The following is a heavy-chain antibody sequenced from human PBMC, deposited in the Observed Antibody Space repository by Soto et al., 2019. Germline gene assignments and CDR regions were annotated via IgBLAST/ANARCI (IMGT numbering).Heavy chain of an antibody. CDR1: GGSISSGGYY. CDR2: IYYSGST. D-gene: IGHD6-13*01. J-gene: IGHJ4*02. Sequence: QVQLQESGPGLVKPSQTLSLTCTVSGGSISSGGYYWSWIRQHPGKGLEWIGYIYYSGSTYYNPSLKSRVTISVDTSKNRFSLKRSSVTAADTAVYYCARDQAGLGSPLWGQGTLVTVSS. V-gene: IGHV4-31*03. CDR3: ARDQAGLGSPL.